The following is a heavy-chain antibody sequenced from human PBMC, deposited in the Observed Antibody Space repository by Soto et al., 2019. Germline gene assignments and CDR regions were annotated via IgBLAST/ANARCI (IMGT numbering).Heavy chain of an antibody. CDR2: ISAYNGNT. V-gene: IGHV1-18*01. J-gene: IGHJ4*02. CDR3: ARDSAFCSGGSCYYMVDY. CDR1: GYTFTSYG. D-gene: IGHD2-15*01. Sequence: QVQLVQSGAEVKKPGASVKVSCKASGYTFTSYGISWVRQAPGQGREWMGWISAYNGNTNYAQKLQGRVTITTDTYTSTAYIELRRLRSDHTAVYYCARDSAFCSGGSCYYMVDYWGQGTLVTVSS.